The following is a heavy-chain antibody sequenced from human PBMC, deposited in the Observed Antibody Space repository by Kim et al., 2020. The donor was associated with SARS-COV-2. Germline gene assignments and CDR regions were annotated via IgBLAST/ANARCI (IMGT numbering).Heavy chain of an antibody. CDR1: GGSIRSGSLY. CDR3: ARHFSISGMRRYFHL. Sequence: SETLSLTCSVSGGSIRSGSLYWGWIRQPPGKGREWIGSVNYRGSTYYNPSLKSLVSISVDTSENQFSLRFNSLTGADTAFYYWARHFSISGMRRYFHLW. CDR2: VNYRGST. J-gene: IGHJ2*01. V-gene: IGHV4-39*01. D-gene: IGHD1-20*01.